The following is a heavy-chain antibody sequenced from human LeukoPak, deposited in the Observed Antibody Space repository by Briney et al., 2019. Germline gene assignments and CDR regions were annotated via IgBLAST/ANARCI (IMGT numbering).Heavy chain of an antibody. CDR1: GFTFDTYN. CDR3: TRYSEVYYYVDV. Sequence: GGSLRLSCAASGFTFDTYNFNWVRQAPGKGLEWVAPIRSYSSYRHYGDSVKGRFTISRDDAERSVYLQMDNVRVEDTAVYFCTRYSEVYYYVDVWGTGTTVTVSS. V-gene: IGHV3-21*01. J-gene: IGHJ6*03. D-gene: IGHD2-21*01. CDR2: IRSYSSYR.